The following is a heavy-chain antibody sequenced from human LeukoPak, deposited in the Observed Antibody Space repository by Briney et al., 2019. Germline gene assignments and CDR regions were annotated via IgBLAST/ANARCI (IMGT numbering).Heavy chain of an antibody. J-gene: IGHJ4*02. D-gene: IGHD3-16*01. CDR2: IDPSDSYT. V-gene: IGHV5-10-1*01. CDR3: ARRGTSFNFDY. Sequence: GESLKISCKCSGYSFTSSWISWVRQMPGKGLEWVGRIDPSDSYTNYSPPFQGHVTISVDKSISTAYLHWSSLKASDTAMYYCARRGTSFNFDYWGQGTLVTVSS. CDR1: GYSFTSSW.